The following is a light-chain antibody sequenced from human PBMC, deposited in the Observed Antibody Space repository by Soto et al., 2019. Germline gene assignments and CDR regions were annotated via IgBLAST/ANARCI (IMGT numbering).Light chain of an antibody. Sequence: QSALTQPASVSGSPGQSITISCTGTSSDVGGYNYVSWYQQHLGKAPKLMIYDVSNRPSGVSNRFSGSKSGNTASLTISGLQAEDEADYYCIAYTSSSTLYVVFGGGTKLTVL. CDR1: SSDVGGYNY. CDR3: IAYTSSSTLYVV. CDR2: DVS. J-gene: IGLJ2*01. V-gene: IGLV2-14*01.